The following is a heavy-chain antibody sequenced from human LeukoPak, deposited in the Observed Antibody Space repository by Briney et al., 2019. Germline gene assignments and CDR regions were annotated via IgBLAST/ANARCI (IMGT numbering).Heavy chain of an antibody. V-gene: IGHV4-30-4*01. J-gene: IGHJ3*02. Sequence: SQTLSLTCTVSGGSISSGDYYWSWIRQPPGKGLEWIGYIYYSGNTYYIPSLKSRVAISVDTSKSQFSLKLSSVTAADTAVYYCARVGGGSTWFKDVFDIWGQGTMVTVSS. CDR1: GGSISSGDYY. CDR2: IYYSGNT. CDR3: ARVGGGSTWFKDVFDI. D-gene: IGHD6-13*01.